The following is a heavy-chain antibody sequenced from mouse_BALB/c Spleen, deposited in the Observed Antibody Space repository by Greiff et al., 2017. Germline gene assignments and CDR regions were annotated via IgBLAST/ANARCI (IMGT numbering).Heavy chain of an antibody. V-gene: IGHV5-17*02. CDR1: GFTFSSFG. CDR2: ISSGSSTI. Sequence: EVHLVESGGGLVQPGGSRKLSCAASGFTFSSFGMHWVRQAPEKGLEWVAYISSGSSTIYYADTVTGRFTISRDNAKNTLYLEMSSLRSEDTAMYYCARGGGYFDYWGQGTTLTVSS. J-gene: IGHJ2*01. CDR3: ARGGGYFDY.